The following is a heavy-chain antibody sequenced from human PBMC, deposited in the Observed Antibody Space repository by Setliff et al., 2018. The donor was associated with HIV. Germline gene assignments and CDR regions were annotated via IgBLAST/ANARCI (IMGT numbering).Heavy chain of an antibody. CDR3: ARHLRWELPYYFDY. CDR1: GGSISSSGYY. Sequence: SETLSLTCTVSGGSISSSGYYWGWIRQPPGKGLEWIGSIYYSGATYYNPSLKSRVTLSVDTSNNQFSLKLSSVTAADTAVYYCARHLRWELPYYFDYWGQGTLVTVSS. J-gene: IGHJ4*02. V-gene: IGHV4-39*01. CDR2: IYYSGAT. D-gene: IGHD1-26*01.